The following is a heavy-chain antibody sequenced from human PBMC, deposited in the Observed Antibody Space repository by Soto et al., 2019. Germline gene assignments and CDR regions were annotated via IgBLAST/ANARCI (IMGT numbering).Heavy chain of an antibody. J-gene: IGHJ3*02. V-gene: IGHV3-11*01. CDR2: ISSSGSTI. CDR3: ARSSGWYRRDAFDI. Sequence: SGGSLRLSCAASGFTFSDYYMSWIRQAPGKGLEWVSYISSSGSTIYYADSVKGRFTISRDNAKNSLYLQMNSLRAEDTAVYYCARSSGWYRRDAFDIWGQGTMVTVSS. CDR1: GFTFSDYY. D-gene: IGHD6-19*01.